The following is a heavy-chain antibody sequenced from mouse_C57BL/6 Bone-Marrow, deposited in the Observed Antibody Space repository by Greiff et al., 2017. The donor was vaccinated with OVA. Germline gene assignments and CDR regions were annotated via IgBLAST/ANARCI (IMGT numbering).Heavy chain of an antibody. D-gene: IGHD1-1*01. V-gene: IGHV1-81*01. Sequence: QVQLKQSGAELARPGASVKLSCKASGYTFTSYGISWVKQSTGQGLEWIGEIYPRSGNTYYNEKFKGKATLTADKSSSTAYMELRSLTSEDSAVYFCERLYYYALYYVDYWGQGTTLTVSS. CDR1: GYTFTSYG. J-gene: IGHJ2*01. CDR2: IYPRSGNT. CDR3: ERLYYYALYYVDY.